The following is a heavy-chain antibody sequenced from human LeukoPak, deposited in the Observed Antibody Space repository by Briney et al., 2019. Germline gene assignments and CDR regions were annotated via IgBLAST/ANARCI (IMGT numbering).Heavy chain of an antibody. CDR1: GFTFSSYW. CDR2: INSDGSST. Sequence: GGSLRLSCAASGFTFSSYWMHWVRQAPGKGLVWVSRINSDGSSTSYADSVKGRFTISRDNSKNTLYLQLNSLRAEDTAVYYCAKVRPSLVPAAFDYWGQGTLVTVSS. D-gene: IGHD2-2*01. V-gene: IGHV3-74*01. J-gene: IGHJ4*02. CDR3: AKVRPSLVPAAFDY.